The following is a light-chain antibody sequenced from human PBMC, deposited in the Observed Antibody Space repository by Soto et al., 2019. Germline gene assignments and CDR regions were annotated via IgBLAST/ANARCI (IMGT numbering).Light chain of an antibody. J-gene: IGKJ1*01. CDR2: DAF. Sequence: ETVLTQSPSTLSLSPGERATLSCRASQTVSSNLAWYQQKPGQAPRLLIYDAFNRATGIPARFSGSASGTEFTLTISRLEPEDFTVYYCHHYETFGQGTKWIS. CDR1: QTVSSN. CDR3: HHYET. V-gene: IGKV3-11*01.